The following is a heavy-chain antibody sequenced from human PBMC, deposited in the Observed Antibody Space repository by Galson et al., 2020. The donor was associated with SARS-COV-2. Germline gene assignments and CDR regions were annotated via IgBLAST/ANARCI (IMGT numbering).Heavy chain of an antibody. CDR3: ARGQLWFGELPY. J-gene: IGHJ4*02. V-gene: IGHV5-51*01. Sequence: GGPLQISCKGSVYSITSYGIGRVRPMPGKGLEWMGIIYPGDSDTRYSPSFQGQVTISADKSISTAYLQWSSLKASDTAMYYCARGQLWFGELPYWGQGTLVTVSS. CDR2: IYPGDSDT. CDR1: VYSITSYG. D-gene: IGHD3-10*01.